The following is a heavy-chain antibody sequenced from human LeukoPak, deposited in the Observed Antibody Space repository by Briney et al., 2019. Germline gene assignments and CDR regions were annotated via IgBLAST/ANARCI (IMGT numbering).Heavy chain of an antibody. CDR3: ARGPHDYGDYRDAFDI. Sequence: PSETLSLTCTVSGGSISSGGYYWSWIRQPPGKGLEWIGEINHSGSTNYNPSLKSRVTISVDTSKNQFSLKLSSVTAADTAVYYCARGPHDYGDYRDAFDIWGQGTMVTVSS. CDR1: GGSISSGGYY. V-gene: IGHV4-39*07. J-gene: IGHJ3*02. D-gene: IGHD4-17*01. CDR2: INHSGST.